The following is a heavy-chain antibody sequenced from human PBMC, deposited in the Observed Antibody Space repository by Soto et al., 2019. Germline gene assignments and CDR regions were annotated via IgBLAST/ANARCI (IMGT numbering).Heavy chain of an antibody. CDR3: AREDMFDSGRIDY. CDR1: GGSISSSSYY. V-gene: IGHV4-39*02. CDR2: IYYSGST. J-gene: IGHJ4*02. D-gene: IGHD1-26*01. Sequence: QLQLQESGPGLVKPSETLSLTCTVSGGSISSSSYYWGWIRQPPGKGLEWIGSIYYSGSTYYNPSLKSRVTISVDTSKNQFSLKLSSVTAADTAVYYCAREDMFDSGRIDYWGQGTLVTVSS.